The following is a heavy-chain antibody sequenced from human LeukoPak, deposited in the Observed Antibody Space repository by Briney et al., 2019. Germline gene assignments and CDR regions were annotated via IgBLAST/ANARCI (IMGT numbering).Heavy chain of an antibody. CDR2: IAYDGSSK. Sequence: PGGSLRLSCAASGFTFSHFGMHWVRQAPGKGLEWVAFIAYDGSSKYYADSLKGRITISRDNSKNTLYLQMTGLRVEDTAVYYCAKDPSAYSSSWYLWGQGTLVTVSS. CDR1: GFTFSHFG. V-gene: IGHV3-30*02. D-gene: IGHD6-13*01. J-gene: IGHJ5*02. CDR3: AKDPSAYSSSWYL.